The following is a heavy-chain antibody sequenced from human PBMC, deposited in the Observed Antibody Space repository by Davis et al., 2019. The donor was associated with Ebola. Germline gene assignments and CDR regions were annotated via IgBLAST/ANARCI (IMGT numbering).Heavy chain of an antibody. CDR1: GGSISSSSYY. V-gene: IGHV4-39*01. Sequence: PSETLSLTCTVSGGSISSSSYYWGWIRQPPGKGLEWIGSIYYSGSTYYNPSLKSRVTISVDTSKNQFSLKLSSVTAADTAVYYCASPRRIAARPELSYGMDVWGQGTTVTVSS. J-gene: IGHJ6*02. CDR2: IYYSGST. D-gene: IGHD6-6*01. CDR3: ASPRRIAARPELSYGMDV.